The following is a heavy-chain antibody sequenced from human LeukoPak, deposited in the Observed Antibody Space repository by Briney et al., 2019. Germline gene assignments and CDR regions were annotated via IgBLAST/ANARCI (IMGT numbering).Heavy chain of an antibody. CDR1: GYTFTSYD. J-gene: IGHJ5*02. CDR3: AKAGHDFWSGSHWFDP. D-gene: IGHD3-3*01. V-gene: IGHV1-8*03. CDR2: MNPNSGNT. Sequence: ASVKVSCKASGYTFTSYDINWVRQATGQGLECMGWMNPNSGNTGYAQKFQGRVTITRNTSISTAYMELSSLRSEDTAVYYCAKAGHDFWSGSHWFDPWGQGTLVTVSS.